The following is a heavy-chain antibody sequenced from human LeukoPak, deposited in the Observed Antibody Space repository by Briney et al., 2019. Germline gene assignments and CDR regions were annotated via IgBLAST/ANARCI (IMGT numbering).Heavy chain of an antibody. D-gene: IGHD4-17*01. J-gene: IGHJ4*02. Sequence: ASVKLSCEASGYTFSAYYLHCVRQAPRQGLEWMAFINHYSDYAHSAQKFQGSVTLTRDTSISTAYLELSGLTSDDTAVYYCSTPGGTYGDQYCSLDYWGQGTLVTVSS. CDR3: STPGGTYGDQYCSLDY. CDR2: INHYSDYA. V-gene: IGHV1-2*02. CDR1: GYTFSAYY.